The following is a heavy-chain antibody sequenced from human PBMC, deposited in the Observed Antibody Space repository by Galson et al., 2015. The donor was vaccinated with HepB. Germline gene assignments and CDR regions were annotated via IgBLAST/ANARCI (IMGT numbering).Heavy chain of an antibody. CDR3: AREGVAGPFDF. V-gene: IGHV1-3*01. J-gene: IGHJ4*01. CDR1: GYTFSSRA. CDR2: ISVGNGKT. D-gene: IGHD6-19*01. Sequence: SVKVSCKASGYTFSSRAMHWVRQAPGQRLEWMGWISVGNGKTKSSQKFQGRVTITRDTSATTVFMDLRSLRSEDTAVYYCAREGVAGPFDFWGQGTLVTVSS.